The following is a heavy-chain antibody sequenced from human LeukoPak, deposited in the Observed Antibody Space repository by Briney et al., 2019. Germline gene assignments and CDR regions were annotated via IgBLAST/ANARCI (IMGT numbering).Heavy chain of an antibody. CDR2: IYSGGST. CDR1: GFTFSDYA. V-gene: IGHV3-53*01. CDR3: ARGAADAFDI. D-gene: IGHD2-15*01. Sequence: GGSLRLSCAASGFTFSDYALSWVRQAPGKGLEWVSVIYSGGSTYYADSVKGRFTISRDNSKNTLYLQMNSLRAEDTAVYYCARGAADAFDIWGQGTMVTVSS. J-gene: IGHJ3*02.